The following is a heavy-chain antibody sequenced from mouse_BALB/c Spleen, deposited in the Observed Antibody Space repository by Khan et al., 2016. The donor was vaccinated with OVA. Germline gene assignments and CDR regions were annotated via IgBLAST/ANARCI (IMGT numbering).Heavy chain of an antibody. CDR2: IYPGNSDT. CDR3: TRDGFGNYGLWDY. D-gene: IGHD2-1*01. V-gene: IGHV1-5*01. Sequence: EVQLQESGTVLARPGASVKMSCKGSGYTFTNYWMHWVKQRPGQGLEWIGAIYPGNSDTNYNQNFKGRAKLTAVTSTSTAYMELNSLTDDDSTVYCCTRDGFGNYGLWDYCVQGTTLTVSS. CDR1: GYTFTNYW. J-gene: IGHJ2*01.